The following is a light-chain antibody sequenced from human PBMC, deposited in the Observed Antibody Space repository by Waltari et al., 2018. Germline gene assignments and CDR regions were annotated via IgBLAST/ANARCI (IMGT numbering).Light chain of an antibody. Sequence: DIQMTQSPSILSASVGDTVTITCRTSQSISTWLAWYQQKPGKAPKLLISKASILESGVPSRFSGSGSGTEITLTINSLQPDDFATFYCQHYNNYPPTFGGGTKVEIK. J-gene: IGKJ4*01. V-gene: IGKV1-5*03. CDR2: KAS. CDR1: QSISTW. CDR3: QHYNNYPPT.